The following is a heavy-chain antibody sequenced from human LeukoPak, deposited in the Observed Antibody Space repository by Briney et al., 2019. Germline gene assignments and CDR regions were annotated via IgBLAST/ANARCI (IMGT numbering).Heavy chain of an antibody. CDR2: IYHSGST. D-gene: IGHD4-17*01. Sequence: GSLRLSCAASGFTFSDYYMSWIRQAPGKGLEWIGEIYHSGSTNYNPSLKSRVTISVDKSKNQFSLKLSSVTAADTAVYYCARLTVTRRLDYWGQGTLVTVSS. J-gene: IGHJ4*02. CDR3: ARLTVTRRLDY. CDR1: GFTFSDYY. V-gene: IGHV4-34*01.